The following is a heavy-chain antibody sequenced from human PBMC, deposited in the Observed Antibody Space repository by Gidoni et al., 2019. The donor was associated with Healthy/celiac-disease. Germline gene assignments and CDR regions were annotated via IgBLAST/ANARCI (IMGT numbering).Heavy chain of an antibody. D-gene: IGHD4-17*01. CDR1: GGSISSSNW. CDR2: IYHSGST. CDR3: ARVPLTVTKRDDAFDI. J-gene: IGHJ3*02. V-gene: IGHV4-4*02. Sequence: QVQLQESGPGLVKPSGTLSLTCAVSGGSISSSNWWSWVRQPPGKGLEWIGEIYHSGSTNYNPSLKSRVPISVDKSKNQFSLKLSSVTAADTAVYYCARVPLTVTKRDDAFDIWGQGTMVTVSS.